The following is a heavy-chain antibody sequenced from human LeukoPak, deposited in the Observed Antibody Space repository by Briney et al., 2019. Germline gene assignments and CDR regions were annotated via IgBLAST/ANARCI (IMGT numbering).Heavy chain of an antibody. CDR1: GYTFTGYY. CDR3: ARPSGYRSSTSCYYYYGMDV. V-gene: IGHV1-2*02. CDR2: INPNSGGT. D-gene: IGHD2-2*01. Sequence: ASVKVSCKASGYTFTGYYMHWVRQAPGQGLEWMGWINPNSGGTNYAQKFQGRVTMTRDTSISTAYMELSGLRSDDTAVYYCARPSGYRSSTSCYYYYGMDVWGQGTTVTVSS. J-gene: IGHJ6*02.